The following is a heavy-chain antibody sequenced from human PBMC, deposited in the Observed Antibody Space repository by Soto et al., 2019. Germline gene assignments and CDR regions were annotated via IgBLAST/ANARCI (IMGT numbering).Heavy chain of an antibody. J-gene: IGHJ3*02. D-gene: IGHD2-2*01. CDR1: GYSISSGYY. CDR2: IYYSGST. V-gene: IGHV4-38-2*01. Sequence: SETLSLTCVVSGYSISSGYYWDWIRQPPGKGLEWIGSIYYSGSTNYNPSLKSRLTISVDTSKNQFSLNLTSVTAADTAVYYCARRDCRSTSCQDAFDIWGQGTMVTVSS. CDR3: ARRDCRSTSCQDAFDI.